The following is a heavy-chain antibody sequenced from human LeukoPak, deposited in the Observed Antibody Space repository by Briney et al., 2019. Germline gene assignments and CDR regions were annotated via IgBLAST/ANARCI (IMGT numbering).Heavy chain of an antibody. CDR1: GGSFSGYY. CDR2: INHSGST. Sequence: PSETLSLTCAVYGGSFSGYYWSWIRQPPGKGLEWIGEINHSGSTNYNPSLKSRVTISVDTSKNQFSLKLSSVTAADTAVYYCARGLEGRLVSATVIDHWGQGTLVTVSS. J-gene: IGHJ4*02. CDR3: ARGLEGRLVSATVIDH. V-gene: IGHV4-34*01. D-gene: IGHD6-19*01.